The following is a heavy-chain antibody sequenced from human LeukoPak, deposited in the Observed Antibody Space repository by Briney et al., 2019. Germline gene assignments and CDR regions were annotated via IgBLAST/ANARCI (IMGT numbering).Heavy chain of an antibody. CDR3: ARDADYDILTGYIGQDY. Sequence: GGSLRLSCAASGFAVSSNYMSWVRQAPGKGLEWVSVIYSGGSTYYADSVKGRFTISRDNSKNTLYLQMNSLRAEDTAVYYCARDADYDILTGYIGQDYWGQGTLVTVSS. CDR2: IYSGGST. CDR1: GFAVSSNY. J-gene: IGHJ4*02. V-gene: IGHV3-66*01. D-gene: IGHD3-9*01.